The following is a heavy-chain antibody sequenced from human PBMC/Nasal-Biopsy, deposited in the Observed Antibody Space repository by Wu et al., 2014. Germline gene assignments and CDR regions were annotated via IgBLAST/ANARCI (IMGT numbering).Heavy chain of an antibody. Sequence: LRLSCAASGFTFRNYGMSWVRQAPGKGLEWLSYINRDSDIIHYADSVKGRFTITRDNGKDSLYLQMNSLRVEDTAVYYCARDRGYSGYDLQYWGQGTLVTVSS. CDR1: GFTFRNYG. CDR2: INRDSDII. D-gene: IGHD5-12*01. CDR3: ARDRGYSGYDLQY. V-gene: IGHV3-48*01. J-gene: IGHJ4*02.